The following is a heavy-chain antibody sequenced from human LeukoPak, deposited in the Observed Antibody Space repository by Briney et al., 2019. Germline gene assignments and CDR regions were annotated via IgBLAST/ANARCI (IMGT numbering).Heavy chain of an antibody. CDR2: IKQDGSEK. CDR3: ARRWEHIVVVTATYAFDI. CDR1: GFTFSSYW. V-gene: IGHV3-7*01. Sequence: GGSLRLSCAASGFTFSSYWMSWVRQAPGKGLEWVANIKQDGSEKYYVDSVKGRFTISRDNAKSSLYLQMNSLRAEDTAVYYCARRWEHIVVVTATYAFDIWGQGTMVTVSS. J-gene: IGHJ3*02. D-gene: IGHD2-21*02.